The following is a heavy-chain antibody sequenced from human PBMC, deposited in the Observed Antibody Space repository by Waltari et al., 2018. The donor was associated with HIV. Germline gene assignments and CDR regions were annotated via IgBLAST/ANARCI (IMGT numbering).Heavy chain of an antibody. Sequence: QMHLVWSGAGVVQPGRSVRLTCSPCGFDSRRGLLHWVRQAPGKGLEWVAVTSLDGIKKQYGESMKGRFTMSRDDSKETLSLQMDSLTSADTAVYFCAREIGSSGFAGFFDLWGQGTLVTVSS. V-gene: IGHV3-30-3*01. CDR2: TSLDGIKK. CDR3: AREIGSSGFAGFFDL. CDR1: GFDSRRGL. D-gene: IGHD3-22*01. J-gene: IGHJ4*02.